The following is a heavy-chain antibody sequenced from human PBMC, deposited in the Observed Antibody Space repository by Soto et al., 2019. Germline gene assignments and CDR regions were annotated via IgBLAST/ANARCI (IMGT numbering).Heavy chain of an antibody. V-gene: IGHV3-9*01. J-gene: IGHJ5*02. CDR1: GFTFDDYA. CDR2: IAWDSNKK. Sequence: ELQMVESGGGLVQPGRSLRLSCAASGFTFDDYAMHWVRQAPGKGLEWVSGIAWDSNKKHYADSVKGRFTISRDNAKNSLYLQMDSLGPEDTAFYYCAKANGCSLSRQGDWFAPWGQGTLVTVSS. D-gene: IGHD6-19*01. CDR3: AKANGCSLSRQGDWFAP.